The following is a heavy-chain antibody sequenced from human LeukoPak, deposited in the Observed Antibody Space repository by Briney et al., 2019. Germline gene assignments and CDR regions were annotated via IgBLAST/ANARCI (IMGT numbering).Heavy chain of an antibody. CDR2: ISGSGGST. Sequence: GGSLRLSCAASGFTFSYYNMNWVRQAPGKGLEWVSAISGSGGSTYYADSVKGRFTISRDNSKNTLYLQMNSLRAEDTAVYYCAKDSLWFGELLPPLDYWGQGTLVTVSS. CDR1: GFTFSYYN. CDR3: AKDSLWFGELLPPLDY. J-gene: IGHJ4*02. D-gene: IGHD3-10*01. V-gene: IGHV3-23*01.